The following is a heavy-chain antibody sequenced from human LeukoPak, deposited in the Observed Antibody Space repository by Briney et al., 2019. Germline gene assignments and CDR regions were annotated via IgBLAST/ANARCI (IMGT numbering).Heavy chain of an antibody. D-gene: IGHD6-13*01. J-gene: IGHJ4*02. CDR1: GFTFSTYA. Sequence: GGSLRLSCAASGFTFSTYAMSWVRRAQGEGLEWVSAISGSVGSTYHADSVKGRFTISRDNSKNTLYLQMNSLRDEDTAVYYCAKVYSSRWPLPLDYWGQGTLITVSS. V-gene: IGHV3-23*01. CDR2: ISGSVGST. CDR3: AKVYSSRWPLPLDY.